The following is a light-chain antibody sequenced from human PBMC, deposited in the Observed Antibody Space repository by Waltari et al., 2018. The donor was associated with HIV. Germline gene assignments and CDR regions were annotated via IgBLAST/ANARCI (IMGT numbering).Light chain of an antibody. Sequence: QSALTQPPSASGSPGQSVTLSCTGTSSDVGGYNYVSWHQQHPGKAPKLMIYDVIKRPSGVPDRFSGSMSGKTASLTVAVLQPEDEADYYCSSHAGSKVVFGGGTRLTVL. V-gene: IGLV2-8*01. CDR1: SSDVGGYNY. CDR3: SSHAGSKVV. J-gene: IGLJ2*01. CDR2: DVI.